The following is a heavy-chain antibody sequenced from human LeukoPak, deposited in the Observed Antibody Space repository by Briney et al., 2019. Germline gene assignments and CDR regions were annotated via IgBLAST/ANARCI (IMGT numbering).Heavy chain of an antibody. CDR1: GFTFSTSW. J-gene: IGHJ4*01. V-gene: IGHV3-7*01. CDR3: TRGGGDC. D-gene: IGHD3-16*01. Sequence: GGSLRLSCAASGFTFSTSWLGWVRQTPGKGLEWVANIKQDGSGETYVDSVKGRFTISRDNAKNSLYLQMNSLRAEDTSVYYCTRGGGDCGGQGTLVTVSS. CDR2: IKQDGSGE.